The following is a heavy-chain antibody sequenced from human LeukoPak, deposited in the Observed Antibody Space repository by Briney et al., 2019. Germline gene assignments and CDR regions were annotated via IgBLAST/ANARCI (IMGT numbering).Heavy chain of an antibody. CDR3: ARDRGSDYGMDV. CDR2: IYYSGST. V-gene: IGHV4-59*01. Sequence: PPETLSLTCTVSGGSISSYYWSWIRQPPGKGLEWIGYIYYSGSTNYNPSLKSRVTISVDTSKNQFSLKLSSVTAADTAVYYCARDRGSDYGMDVWGQGTTVTVSS. J-gene: IGHJ6*02. CDR1: GGSISSYY.